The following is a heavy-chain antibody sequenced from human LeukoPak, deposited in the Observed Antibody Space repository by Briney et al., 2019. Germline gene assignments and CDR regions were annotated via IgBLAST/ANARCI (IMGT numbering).Heavy chain of an antibody. CDR3: ARRPPDWPYAFDI. D-gene: IGHD3/OR15-3a*01. V-gene: IGHV1-46*01. CDR2: INPSGGSA. Sequence: AASVKVSCKASGYTFTSYFIHWVRQAPGQGLEWMGIINPSGGSASYAQKLQGRVSMTRDTSTSTVYMELSSLRSEDTAVYYCARRPPDWPYAFDIWGQGTMVTVSS. CDR1: GYTFTSYF. J-gene: IGHJ3*02.